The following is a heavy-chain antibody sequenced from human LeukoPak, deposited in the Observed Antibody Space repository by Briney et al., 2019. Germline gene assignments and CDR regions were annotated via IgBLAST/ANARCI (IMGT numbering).Heavy chain of an antibody. V-gene: IGHV3-23*01. CDR1: GFTFSSYA. CDR3: AKDPLQYGSGSYYFDY. J-gene: IGHJ4*02. D-gene: IGHD3-10*01. Sequence: TGGSLRLSCAASGFTFSSYAMSWVRQAPGKGLEWVSAISGSGGSTYYADSVKGRFTISRDNSKNTLYLQMNSLRAEDTAVYYCAKDPLQYGSGSYYFDYWGQGTLVTVSS. CDR2: ISGSGGST.